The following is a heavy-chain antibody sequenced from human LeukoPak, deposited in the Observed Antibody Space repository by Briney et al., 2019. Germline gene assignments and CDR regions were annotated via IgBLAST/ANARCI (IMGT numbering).Heavy chain of an antibody. CDR2: ITGSGDST. D-gene: IGHD6-6*01. CDR1: GFTFSSYA. J-gene: IGHJ6*03. V-gene: IGHV3-23*01. Sequence: GGSLRLSCAASGFTFSSYAMSWVRQAPGKGLEWVSTITGSGDSTYYADSVKGRFTISRDNSKNPLYLQMNSLRAEDTAVYYCAKGASSSRQYYMDVWGKGTTVTVSS. CDR3: AKGASSSRQYYMDV.